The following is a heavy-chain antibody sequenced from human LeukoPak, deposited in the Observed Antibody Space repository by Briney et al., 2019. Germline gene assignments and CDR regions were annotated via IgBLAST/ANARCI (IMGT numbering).Heavy chain of an antibody. J-gene: IGHJ4*02. CDR3: ARHDFWSGYYPTFDY. CDR1: GGSISSSSYY. CDR2: IYYSGST. V-gene: IGHV4-39*01. D-gene: IGHD3-3*01. Sequence: PSETLSLTCTVSGGSISSSSYYWGWIRQPPGKGLEWIGSIYYSGSTYYHPSLKTRVTIPVDTAKNQFSLKLSSVTPDDTAVYYCARHDFWSGYYPTFDYWGQGTLVTVSS.